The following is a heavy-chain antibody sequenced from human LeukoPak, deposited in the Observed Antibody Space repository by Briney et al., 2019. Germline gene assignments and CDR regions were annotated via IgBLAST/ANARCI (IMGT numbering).Heavy chain of an antibody. D-gene: IGHD2-2*01. CDR2: IYHSGST. CDR1: GYSISSGYY. J-gene: IGHJ6*04. V-gene: IGHV4-38-2*02. CDR3: ARDGIVVVPAAIYYYYGMDV. Sequence: PSETLSLTCAVSGYSISSGYYWGWIRQPPGKGPERIGSIYHSGSTYYNPSLKSRVTISVDTSKNQFSLKLSSVTAADTAVYYCARDGIVVVPAAIYYYYGMDVWGKGTTVTVSS.